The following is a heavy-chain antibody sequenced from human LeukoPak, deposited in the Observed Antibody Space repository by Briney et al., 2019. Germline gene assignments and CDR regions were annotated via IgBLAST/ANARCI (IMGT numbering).Heavy chain of an antibody. Sequence: SSETLSLTCAVYGGSFSGQYWSWSRQPPRKGLEWIGEINHFGSTNYNPSLKSRVTISGDTSKNAFSLKVNSVTAADTAVYYCARGYRAPQTFYSYHYFDSWAQGILVTVSS. J-gene: IGHJ4*02. CDR1: GGSFSGQY. D-gene: IGHD5-18*01. CDR3: ARGYRAPQTFYSYHYFDS. V-gene: IGHV4-34*01. CDR2: INHFGST.